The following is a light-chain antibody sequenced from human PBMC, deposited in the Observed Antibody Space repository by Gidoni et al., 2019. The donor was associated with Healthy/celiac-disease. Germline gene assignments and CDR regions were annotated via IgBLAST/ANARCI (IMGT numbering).Light chain of an antibody. Sequence: IVLTQSPAPLSLSPGERATLSCSASQSVSSYLAWYQQKPGQAPRLLIYDASNRATGIPARFSGSGSGTDFTLTISSLEPEDFAVYYCQQRSNWLTFGGGTKVEIK. J-gene: IGKJ4*01. V-gene: IGKV3-11*01. CDR2: DAS. CDR3: QQRSNWLT. CDR1: QSVSSY.